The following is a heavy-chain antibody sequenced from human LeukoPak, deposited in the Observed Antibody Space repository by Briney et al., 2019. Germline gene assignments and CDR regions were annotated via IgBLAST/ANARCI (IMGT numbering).Heavy chain of an antibody. V-gene: IGHV4-34*01. D-gene: IGHD6-19*01. CDR1: GGSFSGYY. CDR3: ARDLGYSSGWYRTNYFDY. J-gene: IGHJ4*02. Sequence: KSSETLSLTCAVYGGSFSGYYWSWIRQPPGKGLEWIGEINHSGSTNYNPSLKSRVTISVDTSKNQFSLKLSSVTAADTAVYYCARDLGYSSGWYRTNYFDYWGQGTLVTVSS. CDR2: INHSGST.